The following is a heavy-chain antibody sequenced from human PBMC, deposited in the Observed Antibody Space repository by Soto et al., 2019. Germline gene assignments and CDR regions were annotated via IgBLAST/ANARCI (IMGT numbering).Heavy chain of an antibody. D-gene: IGHD3-9*01. Sequence: EVQLLESGGGLVQPGGSLRLSCAASGFTFSSYAMSWVRQAPGKGLEWVSAISGSGGSTYYADSVKGRFTISRDNSKNTLYLQMNSLRAEDTAVYYWASRPPEYYDILTGYSYYYGMDVWGQGTTVTVSS. V-gene: IGHV3-23*01. CDR1: GFTFSSYA. J-gene: IGHJ6*02. CDR2: ISGSGGST. CDR3: ASRPPEYYDILTGYSYYYGMDV.